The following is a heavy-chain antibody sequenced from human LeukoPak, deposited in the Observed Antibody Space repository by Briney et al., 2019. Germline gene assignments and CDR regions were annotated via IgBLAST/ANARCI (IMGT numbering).Heavy chain of an antibody. D-gene: IGHD3-22*01. Sequence: GGSLRLSCAASGFTFNDYAMHWVRLAPGKGLECVSGLSWNKGIIGYADSVKGRFTISRDNAKNSLYVQMNSLKAEDTALYYCAKDIGPLTYHYDTSGYSGAFDYWGQGTLVTISS. J-gene: IGHJ4*02. CDR2: LSWNKGII. CDR3: AKDIGPLTYHYDTSGYSGAFDY. CDR1: GFTFNDYA. V-gene: IGHV3-9*01.